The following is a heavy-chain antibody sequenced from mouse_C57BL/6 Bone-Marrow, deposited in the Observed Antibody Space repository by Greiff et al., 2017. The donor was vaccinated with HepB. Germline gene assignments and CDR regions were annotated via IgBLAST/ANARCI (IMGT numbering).Heavy chain of an antibody. CDR3: TTYYSNYGDFDY. V-gene: IGHV6-3*01. CDR1: GFTFSNYW. Sequence: EVQLQESGGGLVQPGGSMKLSCVASGFTFSNYWMNWVRQSPEKGLEWVAQIRLKSDNYATHSAESVKGRFTISRDDSKSSVYLQMNNLRAEDTGIYYCTTYYSNYGDFDYWGQGTTLTVSS. J-gene: IGHJ2*01. CDR2: IRLKSDNYAT. D-gene: IGHD2-5*01.